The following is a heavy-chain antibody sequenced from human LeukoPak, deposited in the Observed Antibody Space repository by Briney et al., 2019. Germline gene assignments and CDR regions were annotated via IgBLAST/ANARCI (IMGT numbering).Heavy chain of an antibody. D-gene: IGHD6-6*01. CDR2: INPNSGGT. J-gene: IGHJ5*02. CDR3: ARGSIAVRRVAYWFDP. CDR1: GYTFTDYY. V-gene: IGHV1-2*02. Sequence: ASVKVSCKASGYTFTDYYIHWVRQAPGQGLEWMGWINPNSGGTNYAQKFQGRVTMTRDTSISTAYMELSRLRSDDTAVYYCARGSIAVRRVAYWFDPWGQGTLVAVSS.